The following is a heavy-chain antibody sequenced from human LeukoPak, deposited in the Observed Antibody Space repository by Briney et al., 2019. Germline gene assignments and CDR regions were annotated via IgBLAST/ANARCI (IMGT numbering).Heavy chain of an antibody. CDR2: ITPILGIA. J-gene: IGHJ4*02. CDR1: GGTFSSYT. Sequence: SVKVSCKASGGTFSSYTISWVRQAPGQGLEWMGRITPILGIANYAQKFQGRVTITADKSTSTAYMELSSLRSEDTAVYYCAREQRVRGVIINYWGQGTLVTVSS. D-gene: IGHD3-10*01. CDR3: AREQRVRGVIINY. V-gene: IGHV1-69*04.